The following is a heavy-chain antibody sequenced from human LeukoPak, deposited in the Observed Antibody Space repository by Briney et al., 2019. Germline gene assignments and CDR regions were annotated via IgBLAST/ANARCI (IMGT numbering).Heavy chain of an antibody. V-gene: IGHV4-59*08. J-gene: IGHJ3*02. CDR2: NSGST. Sequence: SETLSLTCTVSGDSLSDYFWSWIRQPPGKGLEWIGYNSGSTNYNASLKSRVTILLVRSKNQFSLKLSSVTAEDTAVYYCARGRGYGGNYLRSFDIWGQGTMVTVSS. CDR1: GDSLSDYF. D-gene: IGHD1-26*01. CDR3: ARGRGYGGNYLRSFDI.